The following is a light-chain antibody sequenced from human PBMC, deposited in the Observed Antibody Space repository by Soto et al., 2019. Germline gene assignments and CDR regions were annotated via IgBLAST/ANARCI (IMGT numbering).Light chain of an antibody. CDR1: QIVSSSN. CDR2: GAS. V-gene: IGKV3-20*01. Sequence: PGTPSEYRGERATPSCSASQIVSSSNLAWYQQKPGQAPRLLFYGASSRATGIPDRFSGSGSGTDFTLTISRLQAEDSAVYYCQQYCTSPGTFGQGTRLEIK. J-gene: IGKJ5*01. CDR3: QQYCTSPGT.